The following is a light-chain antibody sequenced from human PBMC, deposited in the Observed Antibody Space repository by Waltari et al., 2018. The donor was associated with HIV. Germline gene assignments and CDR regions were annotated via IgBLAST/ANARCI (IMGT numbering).Light chain of an antibody. CDR3: QTWGTGIQEV. J-gene: IGLJ3*02. V-gene: IGLV4-69*01. CDR2: LKSDGSH. Sequence: QLLLTQSPSASASLGASVKPTCTLSSRHSDYAIAWHPPQPGKGPRYLMNLKSDGSHIKWDGTPDRFSGSSSGAERYLTIASLQSEDEADYYCQTWGTGIQEVFGGGTTLTVL. CDR1: SRHSDYA.